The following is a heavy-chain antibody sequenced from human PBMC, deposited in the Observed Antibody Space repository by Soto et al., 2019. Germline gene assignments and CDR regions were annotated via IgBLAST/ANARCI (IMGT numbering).Heavy chain of an antibody. J-gene: IGHJ4*02. V-gene: IGHV3-53*01. CDR1: GFTVSSNY. CDR2: IYSGGST. CDR3: ARETRRRDGYTY. D-gene: IGHD5-12*01. Sequence: GGSLRLSCAASGFTVSSNYMSWVRQAPGKGLEWVSVIYSGGSTYYADSVKGRFTISRDNSKNTLYFQMNSLRAEDTAVYYCARETRRRDGYTYWGQGTLVTVSS.